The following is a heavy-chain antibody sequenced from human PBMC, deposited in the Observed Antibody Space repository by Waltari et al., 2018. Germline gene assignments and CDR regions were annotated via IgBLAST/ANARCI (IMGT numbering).Heavy chain of an antibody. D-gene: IGHD2-15*01. CDR1: GGSFSGYY. CDR2: INHSGSP. J-gene: IGHJ6*02. CDR3: ARGRCSGGNCAPYYDYGMDV. Sequence: QVQLQQWGAGLLKPSETLSLTCAVYGGSFSGYYWSWIRQPPGKGLEWIGEINHSGSPNYTPSLKSPVTISVATSKNQFSLKLSSVTAADTAVYYCARGRCSGGNCAPYYDYGMDVWGQGTTVTVSS. V-gene: IGHV4-34*01.